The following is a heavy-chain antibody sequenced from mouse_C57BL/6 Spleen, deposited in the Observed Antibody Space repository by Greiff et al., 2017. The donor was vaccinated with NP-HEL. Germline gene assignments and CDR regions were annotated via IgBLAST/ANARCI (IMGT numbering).Heavy chain of an antibody. CDR3: ARRGGNYPFYAMDY. J-gene: IGHJ4*01. CDR2: IDPSDSET. CDR1: GYTFTSYW. D-gene: IGHD2-1*01. Sequence: QVQLKQPGAELVRPGSSVKLSCKASGYTFTSYWMHWVKQRPIQGLEWIGNIDPSDSETHYNQKFKDKATLTVDKSSSTAYMQLSSLTSEDSAVYYCARRGGNYPFYAMDYWGQGTSVTVSS. V-gene: IGHV1-52*01.